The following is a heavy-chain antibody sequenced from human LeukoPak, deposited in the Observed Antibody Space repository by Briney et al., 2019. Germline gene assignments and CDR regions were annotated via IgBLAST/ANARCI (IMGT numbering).Heavy chain of an antibody. CDR1: GGTFSNYA. Sequence: SVKVSCKASGGTFSNYAVSWVRQAPGQGLEWMGGIIPVFEKPNYARKFQDRVTITADESTSTAYMELSSLRSEDTAVYYCASSLSSGILTGYPPLGYWGQGTLVTVSS. D-gene: IGHD3-9*01. V-gene: IGHV1-69*13. CDR3: ASSLSSGILTGYPPLGY. CDR2: IIPVFEKP. J-gene: IGHJ4*02.